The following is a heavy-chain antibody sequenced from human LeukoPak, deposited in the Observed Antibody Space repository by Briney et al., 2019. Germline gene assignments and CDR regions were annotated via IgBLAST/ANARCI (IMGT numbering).Heavy chain of an antibody. CDR3: ARETGNGRPYGMDV. D-gene: IGHD2-8*01. Sequence: HSGGSLRLSCAASGFTFSAYWMHWVRQVPGKGLVWVSRIRNDGSNTRYAGSVKGRFTISRDNAKDTLFLQINTLRDEDSGVYYCARETGNGRPYGMDVWGQGTTVSVSS. J-gene: IGHJ6*02. V-gene: IGHV3-74*01. CDR2: IRNDGSNT. CDR1: GFTFSAYW.